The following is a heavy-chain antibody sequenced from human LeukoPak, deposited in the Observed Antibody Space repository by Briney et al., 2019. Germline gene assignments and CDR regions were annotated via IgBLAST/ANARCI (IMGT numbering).Heavy chain of an antibody. Sequence: GASVKVSCKASGYTFTSCGICWVRQAPGQGPEWMGWVSAYNGNTNYAQKFRGRVTMTTDTSTNTAYMELRSLRYDDTAVYYCARDAPQWRNTFDFWGQGTMITVS. CDR2: VSAYNGNT. J-gene: IGHJ3*01. CDR3: ARDAPQWRNTFDF. V-gene: IGHV1-18*01. D-gene: IGHD6-19*01. CDR1: GYTFTSCG.